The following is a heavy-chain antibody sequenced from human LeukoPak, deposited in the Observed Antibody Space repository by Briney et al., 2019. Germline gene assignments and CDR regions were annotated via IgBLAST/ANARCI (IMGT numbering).Heavy chain of an antibody. J-gene: IGHJ6*03. D-gene: IGHD2-2*01. CDR2: ISGSGGST. Sequence: GGSLRLSCAASGFTFSSYAMSWVRQAPGKGLEWVSAISGSGGSTYYADSVKGRFTISRDNAKNSLYLQMNSLRAEDTAVYYCARAGTSMPRYYYYMDVWGKGTTVTVSS. CDR3: ARAGTSMPRYYYYMDV. V-gene: IGHV3-23*01. CDR1: GFTFSSYA.